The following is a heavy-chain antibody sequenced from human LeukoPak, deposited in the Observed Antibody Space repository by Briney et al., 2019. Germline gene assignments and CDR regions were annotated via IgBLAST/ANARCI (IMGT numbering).Heavy chain of an antibody. Sequence: PSETLFLTCAVYGGSFSGYYWSWIRQPPGKGLGWIGEINHSGSTNYNPSLKSRVTISVDTSKNQFSLKLSSVTAADTAVYYCARGDVFRLRYYYYGMDVWGQGTTVTVSS. V-gene: IGHV4-34*01. CDR2: INHSGST. J-gene: IGHJ6*02. CDR1: GGSFSGYY. D-gene: IGHD3-3*01. CDR3: ARGDVFRLRYYYYGMDV.